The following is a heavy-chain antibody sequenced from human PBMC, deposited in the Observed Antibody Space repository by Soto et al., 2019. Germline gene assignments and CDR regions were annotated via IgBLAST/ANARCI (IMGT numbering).Heavy chain of an antibody. CDR3: TTAPTTIYYHGMDV. CDR1: GFTFYKAS. J-gene: IGHJ6*02. CDR2: IRSITDGGTT. V-gene: IGHV3-15*01. Sequence: GGSLSLSCAASGFTFYKASMNWVRQAPGKGLEWVGHIRSITDGGTTDDAAPVKGRFTISRDDSKNTLYLQMNSLKTEDTAVYYCTTAPTTIYYHGMDVWGQGTTVTVS. D-gene: IGHD4-4*01.